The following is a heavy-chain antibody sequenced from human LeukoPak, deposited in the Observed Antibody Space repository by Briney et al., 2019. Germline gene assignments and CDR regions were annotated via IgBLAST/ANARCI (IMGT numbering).Heavy chain of an antibody. Sequence: SETLSLTCTVSGGSISSSSYYWGWIRQPPGKGLEWIGSIYCSGSTYYNPSLKSRVTISVDTSKNQFSLKLSSVTAADTAVYYCARDLYDYVWGSYRYTGGGFDYWGQGTLVTVSS. V-gene: IGHV4-39*07. D-gene: IGHD3-16*02. CDR2: IYCSGST. CDR3: ARDLYDYVWGSYRYTGGGFDY. CDR1: GGSISSSSYY. J-gene: IGHJ4*02.